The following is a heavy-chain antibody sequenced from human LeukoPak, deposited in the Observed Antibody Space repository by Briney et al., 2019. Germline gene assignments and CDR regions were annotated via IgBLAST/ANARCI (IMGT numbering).Heavy chain of an antibody. V-gene: IGHV3-23*01. D-gene: IGHD4-11*01. J-gene: IGHJ6*03. CDR2: ISGSGTST. CDR1: GFTFSNYA. Sequence: GGSLRFSCAASGFTFSNYAMSCVRQAPGKGLEWVSAISGSGTSTYYADSVKGRFTISRDSSKNTLYLQMNSLRAEDTAVYYCAKELGDYSNYMDVWGKGTTVTVSS. CDR3: AKELGDYSNYMDV.